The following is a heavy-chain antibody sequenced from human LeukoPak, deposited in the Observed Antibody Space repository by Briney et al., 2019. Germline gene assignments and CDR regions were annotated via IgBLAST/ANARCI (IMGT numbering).Heavy chain of an antibody. V-gene: IGHV1-8*01. Sequence: ASVKVSCKASGYTFTSYDIHWVRQATGQGLEWMGWMNPNSGNTGYAQKFQGRVTMTRNTSISTAYMELSSLRSEDTAVYYCARVVRQWLVHGNWFDPWGQGTLVTVSS. CDR3: ARVVRQWLVHGNWFDP. D-gene: IGHD6-19*01. CDR1: GYTFTSYD. J-gene: IGHJ5*02. CDR2: MNPNSGNT.